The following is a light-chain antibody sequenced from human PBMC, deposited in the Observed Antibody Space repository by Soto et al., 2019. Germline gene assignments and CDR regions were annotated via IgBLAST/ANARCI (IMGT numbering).Light chain of an antibody. CDR2: DTS. J-gene: IGKJ4*01. CDR1: QGINNY. V-gene: IGKV1-33*01. CDR3: QQYHTLPIT. Sequence: DIHMTQSPSSLSASVGDRVTITCQASQGINNYLNWYQQKPGNAPKLLIFDTSDLETGVPSRFSGRGSGTDFTFTISSLQPEDVAAYYCQQYHTLPITFGGGTKVDIK.